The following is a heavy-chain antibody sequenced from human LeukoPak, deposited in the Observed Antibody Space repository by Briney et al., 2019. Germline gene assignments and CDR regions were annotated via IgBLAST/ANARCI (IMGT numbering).Heavy chain of an antibody. D-gene: IGHD2-21*02. J-gene: IGHJ4*02. CDR3: AREPLGCGGDCHFDY. CDR2: IIPIYNPV. Sequence: SVKVSCKTSGGTFSSYAFSWMRQAPGQGLEWVGRIIPIYNPVDYTQRFQGRVTITADESTNTVYLELSSLRYVDTAVYYCAREPLGCGGDCHFDYWGQGTLVTVSS. CDR1: GGTFSSYA. V-gene: IGHV1-69*13.